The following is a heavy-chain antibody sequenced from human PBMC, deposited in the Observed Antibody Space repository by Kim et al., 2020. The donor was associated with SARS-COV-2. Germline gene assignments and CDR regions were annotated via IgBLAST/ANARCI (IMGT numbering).Heavy chain of an antibody. CDR2: IWYDGSNK. V-gene: IGHV3-33*06. D-gene: IGHD3-16*01. Sequence: GGSLRLSCAASGFTFSSYAMHWVRQAPGKGLEWVAVIWYDGSNKYYADSVKGRFTISRDNSKNTLYLQMNSLRAEDTAVYYCAKVLRGGGYYYYGMDVWGQGTTVTVSS. CDR1: GFTFSSYA. J-gene: IGHJ6*02. CDR3: AKVLRGGGYYYYGMDV.